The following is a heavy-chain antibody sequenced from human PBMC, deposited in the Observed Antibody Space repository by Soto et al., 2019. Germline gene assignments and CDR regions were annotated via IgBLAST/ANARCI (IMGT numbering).Heavy chain of an antibody. D-gene: IGHD6-13*01. CDR3: ARETYVSSSQINAFDV. J-gene: IGHJ3*01. CDR2: IYYSGST. Sequence: QVQLQESGPGLVKPSETLSLTCTVSGGSISSDYWSWIRQPPGKGLEWIGYIYYSGSTSYNPSLTSRVTISVDTSKTQFSLTLTSVTAADTAVYYCARETYVSSSQINAFDVWGQGTLVSVSS. CDR1: GGSISSDY. V-gene: IGHV4-59*01.